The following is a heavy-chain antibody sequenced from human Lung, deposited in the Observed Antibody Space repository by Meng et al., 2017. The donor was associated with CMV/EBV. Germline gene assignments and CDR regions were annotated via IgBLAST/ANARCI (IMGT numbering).Heavy chain of an antibody. V-gene: IGHV1-18*01. J-gene: IGHJ4*02. CDR2: ISPYDGNT. CDR3: ARERGYCGTTSCSYYFDY. Sequence: AXVXVSXXASGYTFTSYGIIWVRQAPGQGLEWMGWISPYDGNTNYAQTLQDRVTMTTDTPTSTAYMELRSLRSDDTAVYFCARERGYCGTTSCSYYFDYWGQGTLXTVSS. D-gene: IGHD2-2*01. CDR1: GYTFTSYG.